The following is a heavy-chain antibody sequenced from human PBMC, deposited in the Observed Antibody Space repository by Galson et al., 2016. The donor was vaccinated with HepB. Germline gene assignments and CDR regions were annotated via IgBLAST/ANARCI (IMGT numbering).Heavy chain of an antibody. J-gene: IGHJ4*02. D-gene: IGHD3-22*01. CDR2: IIPFFGTT. Sequence: SVKVSCKASGGTFSSYAISWVRQAPGQGLEWLGGIIPFFGTTTYAPELQGRVTITADEATSTAYMELSSLRSEDTAVYFWARGMIQYQDNSGWSPPDYWGQGTLVTVAA. CDR1: GGTFSSYA. CDR3: ARGMIQYQDNSGWSPPDY. V-gene: IGHV1-69*13.